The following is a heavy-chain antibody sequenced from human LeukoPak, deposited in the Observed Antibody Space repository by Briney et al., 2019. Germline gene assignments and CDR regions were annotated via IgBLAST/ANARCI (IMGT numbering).Heavy chain of an antibody. CDR3: AKDSSSWYEGAFDI. J-gene: IGHJ3*02. V-gene: IGHV3-30*02. CDR1: GFTFSSYG. Sequence: GGSLRLSCAASGFTFSSYGMHWVRQAPGKGLEWVAFIRYDGSNKYYADSVKGRFTISRDNSKNTLYLQMNSLRAEDTAVYYCAKDSSSWYEGAFDIWGQGTMVTVSS. D-gene: IGHD6-13*01. CDR2: IRYDGSNK.